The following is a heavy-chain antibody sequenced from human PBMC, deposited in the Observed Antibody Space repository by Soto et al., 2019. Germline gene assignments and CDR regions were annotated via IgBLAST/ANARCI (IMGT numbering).Heavy chain of an antibody. CDR1: GFSLSTSGVG. V-gene: IGHV2-5*02. J-gene: IGHJ4*02. Sequence: QITLKESGPTLVKPTQTLTLTCTFSGFSLSTSGVGVGWIRQPPGKALEWLAVIYWDDDKRYSPSLKSRLTITKDTSNNQVVLTLTNVDTVETATYYCARGGWTTYYSPFFDYWGQGTLVTVSS. CDR2: IYWDDDK. D-gene: IGHD3-10*01. CDR3: ARGGWTTYYSPFFDY.